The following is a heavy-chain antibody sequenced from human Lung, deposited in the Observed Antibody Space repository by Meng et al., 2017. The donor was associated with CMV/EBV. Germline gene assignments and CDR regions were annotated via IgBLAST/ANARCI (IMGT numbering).Heavy chain of an antibody. D-gene: IGHD5-18*01. CDR2: IYYSGST. V-gene: IGHV4-30-4*08. Sequence: QGQLQEPGPGLVKPSQTLSLTCTVSGGSISSGDYYWSWIRQPPGKGLEWIGYIYYSGSTYYNPSLKSRVTISVDTSKNQFSLKLSSVTAADTAVYYCARALDTAMVTFDYWGQGTLVTVSS. CDR3: ARALDTAMVTFDY. CDR1: GGSISSGDYY. J-gene: IGHJ4*02.